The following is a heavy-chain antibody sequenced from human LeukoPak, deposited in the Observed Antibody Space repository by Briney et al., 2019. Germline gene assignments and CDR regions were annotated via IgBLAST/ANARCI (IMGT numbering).Heavy chain of an antibody. D-gene: IGHD3-22*01. V-gene: IGHV4-4*07. CDR1: GGSISGSY. CDR2: IFTSGTT. Sequence: PSETLSLTRTVSGGSISGSYWSWIRQPAGKGLEWIGRIFTSGTTNYNPSLKSRVTMSLDTSKNQFSLKLSSVTDADTAVYYCARGDYDSMRGYYWGQGTLVTVSS. CDR3: ARGDYDSMRGYY. J-gene: IGHJ4*02.